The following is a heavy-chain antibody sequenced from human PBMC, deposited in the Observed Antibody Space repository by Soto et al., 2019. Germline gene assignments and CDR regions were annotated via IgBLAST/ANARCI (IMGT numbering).Heavy chain of an antibody. CDR3: ARHDSLGELWLQVDY. CDR2: IDPSDSYT. J-gene: IGHJ4*02. Sequence: GESLKISCKGSGYSFTSYWISWVRQMPGKGLEWMGRIDPSDSYTNYSPSFQGHVTISADKSISTAYLQWSSLKVSDTAMYYCARHDSLGELWLQVDYWGQGTLVTVSS. D-gene: IGHD5-18*01. CDR1: GYSFTSYW. V-gene: IGHV5-10-1*01.